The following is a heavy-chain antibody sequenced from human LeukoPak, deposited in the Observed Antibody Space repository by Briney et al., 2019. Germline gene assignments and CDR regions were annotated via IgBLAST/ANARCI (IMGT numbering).Heavy chain of an antibody. CDR1: GFTFSNAW. CDR2: IKSKTDGGTT. CDR3: AKRYGLGSSPFDY. Sequence: GGSLRLSCAASGFTFSNAWMSWVRQAPGKGLEWVGRIKSKTDGGTTDYAAPVKGRFTISRDDSKNTLYLQMNSLRGDDTAVYSCAKRYGLGSSPFDYWGQGALVTVSS. V-gene: IGHV3-15*01. J-gene: IGHJ4*02. D-gene: IGHD3-10*01.